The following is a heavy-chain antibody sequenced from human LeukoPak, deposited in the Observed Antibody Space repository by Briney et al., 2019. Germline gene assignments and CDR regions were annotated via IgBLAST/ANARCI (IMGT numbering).Heavy chain of an antibody. V-gene: IGHV3-23*01. Sequence: GGSLRLSCAASGFTFSSYGMHWVRQAPGKGPEWVSTITGGGGSTYYADSLKGRFTISRDNSKNTLFLQMKSLRAEDTALYYCARDLAGIFDYWGQGTLVTVSS. D-gene: IGHD6-19*01. CDR3: ARDLAGIFDY. CDR1: GFTFSSYG. J-gene: IGHJ4*02. CDR2: ITGGGGST.